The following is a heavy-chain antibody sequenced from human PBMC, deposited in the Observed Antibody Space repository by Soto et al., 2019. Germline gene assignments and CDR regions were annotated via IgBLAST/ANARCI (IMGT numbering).Heavy chain of an antibody. CDR2: ISYDGSNK. Sequence: LRLSCAASGFTFSSYGMHWVRQAPGKGLEWVAVISYDGSNKYYADSVKGRFTTSRDNSKNTLYLQMNSLRAEDTAVYYCAKGDDIVVVPAAKLFDYWGQGTLVTVS. V-gene: IGHV3-30*18. CDR3: AKGDDIVVVPAAKLFDY. J-gene: IGHJ4*02. D-gene: IGHD2-2*01. CDR1: GFTFSSYG.